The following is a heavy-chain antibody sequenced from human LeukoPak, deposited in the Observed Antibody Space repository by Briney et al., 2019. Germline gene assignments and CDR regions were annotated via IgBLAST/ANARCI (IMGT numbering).Heavy chain of an antibody. J-gene: IGHJ4*02. V-gene: IGHV4-59*01. D-gene: IGHD1-26*01. Sequence: SETLSLTCTVSGASISSFYWSWIRQPPGKGLECIGYIYYSGSTNYNPSLKSRVTTSVDTSKNQFSLKLSSVTAADTAVYYCARAGYGVGDTAHHYFDYWGQGTLVTVSS. CDR3: ARAGYGVGDTAHHYFDY. CDR1: GASISSFY. CDR2: IYYSGST.